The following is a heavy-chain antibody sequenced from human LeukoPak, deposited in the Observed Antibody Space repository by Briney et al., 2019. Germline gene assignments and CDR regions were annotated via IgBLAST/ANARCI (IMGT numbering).Heavy chain of an antibody. D-gene: IGHD6-19*01. CDR2: IYFRGST. CDR1: GGSISSSSYY. V-gene: IGHV4-39*01. CDR3: ARLGYSSGNWFDP. Sequence: SETPSLTCTVSGGSISSSSYYWGWIRQPPGKGLEWIGSIYFRGSTYYNPSLKSRVTISVDTSKNQFSLKLSSVTAADTAVYYCARLGYSSGNWFDPWGQGTLVTVSS. J-gene: IGHJ5*02.